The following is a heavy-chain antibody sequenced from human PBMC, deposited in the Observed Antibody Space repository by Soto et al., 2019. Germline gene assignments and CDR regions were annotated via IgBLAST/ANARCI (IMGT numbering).Heavy chain of an antibody. CDR2: ISTGSSYI. CDR1: GFTFSNYN. J-gene: IGHJ4*02. V-gene: IGHV3-21*01. D-gene: IGHD6-13*01. Sequence: GGSLRLSCAASGFTFSNYNMNWVRQAPGKGLEWVSCISTGSSYIYYADSVKGRFTVSRDNAKNSLYLQMNSLRAEDTAVYYCARDPYSRATAPYDWGQGTLVTVSS. CDR3: ARDPYSRATAPYD.